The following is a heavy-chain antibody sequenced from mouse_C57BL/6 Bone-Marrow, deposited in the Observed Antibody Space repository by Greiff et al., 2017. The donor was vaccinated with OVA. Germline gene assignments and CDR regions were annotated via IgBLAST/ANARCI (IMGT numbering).Heavy chain of an antibody. CDR2: IYPGGGYT. CDR3: AILTGGGY. V-gene: IGHV1-63*01. CDR1: GYTFTNYW. J-gene: IGHJ2*01. Sequence: QVQLKQSGAELVRPGTSVKMSCKASGYTFTNYWIGCAKQRPGHGLEWIGDIYPGGGYTNYNEKFKGKATLTADKSSSTAYMQFSSLTSEDSAIYYCAILTGGGYWGQGTTLTVSS. D-gene: IGHD4-1*01.